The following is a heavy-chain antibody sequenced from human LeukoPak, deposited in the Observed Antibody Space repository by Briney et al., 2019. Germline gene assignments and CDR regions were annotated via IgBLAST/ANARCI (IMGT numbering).Heavy chain of an antibody. J-gene: IGHJ6*04. CDR3: ARLKLRYFEWTDPVDYGMGV. CDR2: INHGAKP. D-gene: IGHD3-9*01. V-gene: IGHV4-34*01. Sequence: PSETLSLTCGVSGGSFSGYYWSWIRQRPGKGLEWIGEINHGAKPNYNSSLKSRVSISIDTSKRQFSLHLSSVTAADTAVYFCARLKLRYFEWTDPVDYGMGVWGKGTTVSVP. CDR1: GGSFSGYY.